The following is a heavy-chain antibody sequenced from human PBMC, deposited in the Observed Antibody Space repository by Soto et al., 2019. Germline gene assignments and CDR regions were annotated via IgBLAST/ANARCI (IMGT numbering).Heavy chain of an antibody. CDR3: ARLSVPVTTARPLYYFDY. Sequence: QLQLQESGPGLVKPSETLSLTCTVSGGSISSSSYYWGWIRQPPGKGLEWIGSIYYSGSTYYNPSLKSRVTISVDTSKNQFSLKLSSVTAADTAVYYCARLSVPVTTARPLYYFDYWGQGTLVTVSS. J-gene: IGHJ4*02. CDR1: GGSISSSSYY. D-gene: IGHD4-17*01. V-gene: IGHV4-39*01. CDR2: IYYSGST.